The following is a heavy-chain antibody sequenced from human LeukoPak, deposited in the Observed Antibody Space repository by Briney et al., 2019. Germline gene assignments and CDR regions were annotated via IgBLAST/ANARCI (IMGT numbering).Heavy chain of an antibody. CDR3: ARETTNYYDSSGYDY. Sequence: SETLSLTCTVSGGSIYSYYLTWVRLPAGRGLEWIGRIYTSGSTNYNPSLMSRVTISIDKSKNQFSLKLYSVTAADTAVYYCARETTNYYDSSGYDYWGQGTLVTVSS. CDR2: IYTSGST. V-gene: IGHV4-4*07. CDR1: GGSIYSYY. D-gene: IGHD3-22*01. J-gene: IGHJ4*02.